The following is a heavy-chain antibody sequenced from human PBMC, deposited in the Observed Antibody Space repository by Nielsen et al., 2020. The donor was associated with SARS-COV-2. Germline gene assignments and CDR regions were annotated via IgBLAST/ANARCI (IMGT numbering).Heavy chain of an antibody. CDR3: VRDPFIWFGELGVNYFDY. CDR2: IKQDGSEK. CDR1: GFTFSSYW. V-gene: IGHV3-7*03. D-gene: IGHD3-10*01. Sequence: GGSLRLSCAASGFTFSSYWMSWVRQAPGKGLEWVANIKQDGSEKYYVDSVKGRFTISRDNAKNSLYLQMNSLRAEDTAVYYCVRDPFIWFGELGVNYFDYWGQGTLVTVSS. J-gene: IGHJ4*02.